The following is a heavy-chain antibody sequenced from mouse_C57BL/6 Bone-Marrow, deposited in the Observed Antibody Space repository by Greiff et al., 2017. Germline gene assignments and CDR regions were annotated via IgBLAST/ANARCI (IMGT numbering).Heavy chain of an antibody. D-gene: IGHD2-4*01. CDR3: ARQGINFDY. V-gene: IGHV5-6*01. Sequence: EVHLVESGGDLVKPGGSLKLSCAASGFTFSSYGMSWVRQTPDKRLEWVATISSGGSYTYYPDSVKGRFTISRDNAKNTLYLQMSSLKSEDTAMYYCARQGINFDYWGQGTTLTVSS. CDR2: ISSGGSYT. J-gene: IGHJ2*01. CDR1: GFTFSSYG.